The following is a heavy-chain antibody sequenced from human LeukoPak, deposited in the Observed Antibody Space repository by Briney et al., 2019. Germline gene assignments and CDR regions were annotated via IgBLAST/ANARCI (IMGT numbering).Heavy chain of an antibody. Sequence: GGSLRLSCAASGFTFSSYGMHWVRQAPGKGVEWVAFIRYDGSNKYYADSVKGRFTISRDNSKNTLYLQMNSLRAEDTAVYYCAKDLYDFWSGYYTGGFDYWGQGTLVTVSS. CDR3: AKDLYDFWSGYYTGGFDY. CDR2: IRYDGSNK. V-gene: IGHV3-30*02. J-gene: IGHJ4*02. CDR1: GFTFSSYG. D-gene: IGHD3-3*01.